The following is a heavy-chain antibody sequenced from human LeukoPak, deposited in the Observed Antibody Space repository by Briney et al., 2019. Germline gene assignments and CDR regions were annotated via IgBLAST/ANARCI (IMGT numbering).Heavy chain of an antibody. CDR1: DYSISSGYY. V-gene: IGHV4-38-2*02. CDR2: IYHGGST. CDR3: ARDSWPEVARFDY. Sequence: SETLSLTCTVSDYSISSGYYWGWIRQPPGKGLEWIGSIYHGGSTYYNPSLKSRVTISVDTSKNQFSLKLSSVTAADTAVYYCARDSWPEVARFDYWGQGTLVTVSS. J-gene: IGHJ4*02. D-gene: IGHD1-14*01.